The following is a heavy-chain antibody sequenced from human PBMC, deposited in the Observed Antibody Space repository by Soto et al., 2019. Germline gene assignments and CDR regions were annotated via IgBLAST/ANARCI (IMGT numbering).Heavy chain of an antibody. J-gene: IGHJ3*02. V-gene: IGHV3-21*01. CDR1: GFTFSTYS. Sequence: EVQLVEAGGGLVKPGGSLRLSCAASGFTFSTYSMNWVRQAPGKGLEWVSSISSRSSYIYYADSVKGRFTISRDNAKNSLYLQMNSLRPEDTAVYYSASVFVGATAHDAFDMWGQGTMVTVCS. D-gene: IGHD1-26*01. CDR2: ISSRSSYI. CDR3: ASVFVGATAHDAFDM.